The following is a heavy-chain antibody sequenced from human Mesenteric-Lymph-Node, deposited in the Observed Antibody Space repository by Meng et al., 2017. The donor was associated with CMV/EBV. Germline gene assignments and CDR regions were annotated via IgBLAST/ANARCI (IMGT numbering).Heavy chain of an antibody. D-gene: IGHD6-6*01. CDR3: ARDIAARPAGY. V-gene: IGHV3-21*01. CDR1: GFTFSTYA. J-gene: IGHJ4*02. CDR2: ISSSSSYI. Sequence: GGSLRLSCAASGFTFSTYAMSWVRQAPGKGLEWVSSISSSSSYIYYADSVKGRFTISRDNAKNSLYLQMNSLRAEDTAVYYCARDIAARPAGYWGQGTLVTVSS.